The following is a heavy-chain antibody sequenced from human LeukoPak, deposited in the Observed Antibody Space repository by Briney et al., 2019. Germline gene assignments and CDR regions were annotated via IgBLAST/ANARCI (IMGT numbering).Heavy chain of an antibody. D-gene: IGHD3-22*01. CDR1: GFTFSSYA. CDR2: ISSSGSTI. CDR3: ARGAIVSSGYWSIPANY. V-gene: IGHV3-48*04. Sequence: GSLRLSCAASGFTFSSYAMSWVRQAPGKGLEWVSYISSSGSTIYYADSVKGRFTISRDNAKNLLFLQMNSLRAEDTAVYYCARGAIVSSGYWSIPANYWGQGTLVTVSS. J-gene: IGHJ4*02.